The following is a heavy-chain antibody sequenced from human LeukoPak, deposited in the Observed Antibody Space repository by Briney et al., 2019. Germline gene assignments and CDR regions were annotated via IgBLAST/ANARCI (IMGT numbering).Heavy chain of an antibody. V-gene: IGHV3-74*01. D-gene: IGHD6-13*01. J-gene: IGHJ4*02. CDR3: AREAAAGVTFDY. CDR1: GFTFSSYW. Sequence: GGSLRLSCAASGFTFSSYWMHWVRQAPGKGLVWVSRINSDGSSTSYADSVKGRFTISRDNAKNTLYLQMNSLRAEDTAVYYCAREAAAGVTFDYWGQGSLVTVSS. CDR2: INSDGSST.